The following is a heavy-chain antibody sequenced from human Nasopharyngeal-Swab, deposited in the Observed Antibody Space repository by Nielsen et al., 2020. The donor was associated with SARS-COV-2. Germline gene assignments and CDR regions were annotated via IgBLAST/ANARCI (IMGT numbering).Heavy chain of an antibody. CDR3: ARYIVVVPAAIPGHYGMDV. D-gene: IGHD2-2*01. Sequence: SVKVSCKASGGTFSSYAISWVRQAPGQGLEWMGGIIPIFGTANYAQKFQGRVTITADKSTSTAYMELSSLRSEDTAVYYCARYIVVVPAAIPGHYGMDVWGQGTTVTVSS. V-gene: IGHV1-69*06. CDR1: GGTFSSYA. CDR2: IIPIFGTA. J-gene: IGHJ6*02.